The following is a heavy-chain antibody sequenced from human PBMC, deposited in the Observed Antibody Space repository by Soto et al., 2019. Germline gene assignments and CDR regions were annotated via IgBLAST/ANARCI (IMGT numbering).Heavy chain of an antibody. CDR1: GFTFSSYG. Sequence: QVQLVESGGGVVQPGRSLRLSCAASGFTFSSYGMHWVRQAPGKGLEWVAVISYDGSNKYYADSMKGRFTISRDNSKNTLYLQMNSLRAEDTAVYYCASQLGATTYFDYWGQGTLVTVSS. V-gene: IGHV3-30*03. D-gene: IGHD1-26*01. CDR3: ASQLGATTYFDY. CDR2: ISYDGSNK. J-gene: IGHJ4*02.